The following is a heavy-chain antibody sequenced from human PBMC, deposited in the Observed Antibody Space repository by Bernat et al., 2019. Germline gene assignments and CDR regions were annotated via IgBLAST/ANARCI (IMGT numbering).Heavy chain of an antibody. J-gene: IGHJ6*02. CDR1: GYTFTGYY. CDR3: ARDLSRYYDFWSGPDYGMDV. D-gene: IGHD3-3*01. CDR2: INPNSGGT. Sequence: QVQLVQSGAEVKKPGASVKVSCKASGYTFTGYYMHWVRQAPGQGLEWMGWINPNSGGTNYAQKFQGWVTMTRDTSIRTAYMELSRLRSDDTAVYYCARDLSRYYDFWSGPDYGMDVWGQGTTVTVSS. V-gene: IGHV1-2*04.